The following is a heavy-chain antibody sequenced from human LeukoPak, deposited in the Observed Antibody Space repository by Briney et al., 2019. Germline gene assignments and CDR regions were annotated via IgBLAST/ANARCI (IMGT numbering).Heavy chain of an antibody. D-gene: IGHD3-9*01. CDR3: ARATIRYFDWLSAFDI. V-gene: IGHV3-30-3*01. CDR2: ISYDGGNK. CDR1: GFTFSSYA. J-gene: IGHJ3*02. Sequence: GGSLRLSCAASGFTFSSYAMHWVRQAPGKGLGWVAVISYDGGNKYYADSVKGRFTISRDNSKNTLYLQMNSLRAEDTAVYYCARATIRYFDWLSAFDIWGQGTMVTVSS.